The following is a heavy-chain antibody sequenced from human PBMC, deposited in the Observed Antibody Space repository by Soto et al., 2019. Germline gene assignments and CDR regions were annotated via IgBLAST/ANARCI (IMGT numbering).Heavy chain of an antibody. CDR3: AKDLEIVGATTSDY. CDR1: GFTFSSYA. J-gene: IGHJ4*02. Sequence: EVPLLESGGGLVQPGGSLRLSCAASGFTFSSYAMSWVRQAPGKGLEWVSAISGSGGSTYYADSVKGRFTISRDNSKNTLYLQMNSLRAEDTAVYYCAKDLEIVGATTSDYWGQGTLVTVSS. D-gene: IGHD1-26*01. V-gene: IGHV3-23*01. CDR2: ISGSGGST.